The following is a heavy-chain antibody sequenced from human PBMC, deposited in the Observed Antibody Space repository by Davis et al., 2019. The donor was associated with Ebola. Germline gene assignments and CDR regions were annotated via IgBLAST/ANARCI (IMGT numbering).Heavy chain of an antibody. V-gene: IGHV3-7*01. D-gene: IGHD4-23*01. CDR3: ARGPSTGNSFSY. Sequence: GGSLRLSCAASGFTFRSYWMSWVRQAPGKGLEWVANIKQDGSEKYYVDSVKGRFTISRDNAKNSLSLQMNGLRAEDTAVYYCARGPSTGNSFSYWGRGTLVTVSS. CDR1: GFTFRSYW. J-gene: IGHJ4*01. CDR2: IKQDGSEK.